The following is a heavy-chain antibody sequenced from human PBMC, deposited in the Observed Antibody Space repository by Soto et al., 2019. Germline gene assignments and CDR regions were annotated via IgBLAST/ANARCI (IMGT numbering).Heavy chain of an antibody. D-gene: IGHD3-16*01. CDR1: GYTFTDYY. CDR2: INPKTGGT. CDR3: ASGFLIILGGVLDAFDI. J-gene: IGHJ3*02. V-gene: IGHV1-2*02. Sequence: AVKVSCKASGYTFTDYYMHLVRQAPGQGLEWMGWINPKTGGTNHAQKFQGRVTMTRDTSINTAYMELSRLRSDDTAVYYCASGFLIILGGVLDAFDIWGKESMVPFS.